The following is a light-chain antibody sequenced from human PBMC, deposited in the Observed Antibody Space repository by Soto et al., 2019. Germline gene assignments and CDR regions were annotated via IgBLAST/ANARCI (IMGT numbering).Light chain of an antibody. CDR2: GNS. CDR3: QSYDTSLREV. J-gene: IGLJ2*01. CDR1: SSNIGAGYD. Sequence: QPVLTQPPSVSGAPGQRVTISCTGSSSNIGAGYDVHWYKQLPGTAPKLLLYGNSNRPSGVPDRFSGSKSGTSASLAITGLQAEDEADYYCQSYDTSLREVFGGGTKLTVL. V-gene: IGLV1-40*01.